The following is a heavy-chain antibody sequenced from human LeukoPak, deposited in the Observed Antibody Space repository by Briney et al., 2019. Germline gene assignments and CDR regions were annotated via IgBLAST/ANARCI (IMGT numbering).Heavy chain of an antibody. CDR3: ARDRSSGWYNFDY. CDR2: MNAANGNT. D-gene: IGHD6-19*01. Sequence: GASVKVSCKASGYIFTDYAIHWLRQAPGQRPEWMGWMNAANGNTKYSQKFQGRITLIRDTSAATAYMELSSLRSEDTAVYYCARDRSSGWYNFDYWGQGTLVTASS. J-gene: IGHJ4*02. CDR1: GYIFTDYA. V-gene: IGHV1-3*01.